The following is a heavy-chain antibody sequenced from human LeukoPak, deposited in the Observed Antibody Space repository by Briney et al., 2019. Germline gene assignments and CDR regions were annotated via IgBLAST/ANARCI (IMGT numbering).Heavy chain of an antibody. J-gene: IGHJ3*02. CDR2: IYTSGST. CDR1: GGSISSYY. CDR3: ARDEGGGGGGKYAFDI. Sequence: SETLSLTCTVSGGSISSYYWSWIRQPAGKGLEWIGRIYTSGSTNYNPSLKSRVTMSVDTPKNQFSLKLSSVTAADTAVYYCARDEGGGGGGKYAFDIWGQGTMVTVSS. V-gene: IGHV4-4*07. D-gene: IGHD1-14*01.